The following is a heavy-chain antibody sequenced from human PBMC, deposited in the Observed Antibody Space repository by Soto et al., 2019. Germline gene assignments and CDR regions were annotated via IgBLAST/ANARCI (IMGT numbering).Heavy chain of an antibody. Sequence: SETLSLTCSVSGGSITSSGYSWTWIRQPPGKGLEWIGYIYHTGTTYYNPSLKSRLTISLDRSKNHFSLKLTSVTAADTAVYFCARELLMLRGAGGMYGCGQGTAVTVYS. CDR3: ARELLMLRGAGGMYG. J-gene: IGHJ6*02. D-gene: IGHD3-10*01. CDR2: IYHTGTT. V-gene: IGHV4-30-2*01. CDR1: GGSITSSGYS.